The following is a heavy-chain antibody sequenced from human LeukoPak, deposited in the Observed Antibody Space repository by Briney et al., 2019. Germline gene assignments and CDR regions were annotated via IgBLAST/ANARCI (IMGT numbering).Heavy chain of an antibody. Sequence: GGSLRLSCAASGFTFSSYAMHWVRQAPGKGLEYVSAISSNGGSTYYANSVKGRFTISRDNSKNTLYLQMGSLRAEDMAVYYCARDDYDGRSYYFDYWGQGTLVTVSS. CDR1: GFTFSSYA. CDR2: ISSNGGST. J-gene: IGHJ4*02. CDR3: ARDDYDGRSYYFDY. D-gene: IGHD3-22*01. V-gene: IGHV3-64*01.